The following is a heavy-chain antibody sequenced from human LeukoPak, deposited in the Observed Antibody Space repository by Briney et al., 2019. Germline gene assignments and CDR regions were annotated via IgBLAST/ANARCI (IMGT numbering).Heavy chain of an antibody. Sequence: SETLSLTCTVSGGSIRSYYWGWIRQPPGKGLEWIGSIYYSGSTYYNPSLKSRVTISVDTSKNQFSLKLSSVTAADTAVYYCARHYYGSGSYHLSPWGQGTLVTVSS. J-gene: IGHJ5*02. CDR3: ARHYYGSGSYHLSP. D-gene: IGHD3-10*01. V-gene: IGHV4-39*01. CDR2: IYYSGST. CDR1: GGSIRSYY.